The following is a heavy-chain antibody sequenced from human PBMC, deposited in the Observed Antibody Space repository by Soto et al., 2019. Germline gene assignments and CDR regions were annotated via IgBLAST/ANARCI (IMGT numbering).Heavy chain of an antibody. V-gene: IGHV4-39*01. CDR2: TSYSGSP. CDR1: GGAISSSSYY. D-gene: IGHD3-10*01. Sequence: ETLSLTCTVAGGAISSSSYYWGWIRQPPGKGLEWIGSTSYSGSPYYNPSLKSRVTIIVDASRNQFSLKLSSLTAADTAVYYCARLANYYGSGRYYNWDYWGQGTLVTVSS. CDR3: ARLANYYGSGRYYNWDY. J-gene: IGHJ4*02.